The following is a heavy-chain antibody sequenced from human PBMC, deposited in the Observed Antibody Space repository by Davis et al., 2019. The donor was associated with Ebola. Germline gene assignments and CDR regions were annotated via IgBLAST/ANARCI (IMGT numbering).Heavy chain of an antibody. D-gene: IGHD5-24*01. CDR2: ISSSSSYI. CDR1: GFTFSSYS. CDR3: ARGGRWLQNGFDP. J-gene: IGHJ5*02. Sequence: GGSLRLSCAASGFTFSSYSMNWVRQAPGKGLEWVSSISSSSSYIYYADSVKGRFTISRDNAKNSLYLQMNSLRAEDTAVYYCARGGRWLQNGFDPWGQGTLVTVSS. V-gene: IGHV3-21*01.